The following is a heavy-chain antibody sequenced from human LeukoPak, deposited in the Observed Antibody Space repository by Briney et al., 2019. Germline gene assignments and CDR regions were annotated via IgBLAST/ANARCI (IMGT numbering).Heavy chain of an antibody. J-gene: IGHJ4*02. V-gene: IGHV3-21*01. D-gene: IGHD2-15*01. CDR3: CTACSGGSCSFDY. CDR2: SSSSSYI. Sequence: PGGSLRLSCAPSGCIFITYSMNGVRQAPGKGLEWVSSSSSSSYIYYADSVKGRFTISGDNAKNSLYLQMNSLRAEDTAVYYCCTACSGGSCSFDYWGQGTLVTVSS. CDR1: GCIFITYS.